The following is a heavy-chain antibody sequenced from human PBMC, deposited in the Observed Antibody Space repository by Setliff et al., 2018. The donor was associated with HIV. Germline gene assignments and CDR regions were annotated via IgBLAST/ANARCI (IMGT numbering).Heavy chain of an antibody. CDR3: ARDPSGGRGY. Sequence: GGSLRLSCAASGFTFSIYSMNWVRQAPGKGLEWVSYISSGSSTIYYADSVKGRFTISRDNAKNSLYLQMNSLRAEDTAVYYCARDPSGGRGYWGQGTLVTVSS. J-gene: IGHJ4*02. CDR1: GFTFSIYS. D-gene: IGHD3-10*01. V-gene: IGHV3-48*01. CDR2: ISSGSSTI.